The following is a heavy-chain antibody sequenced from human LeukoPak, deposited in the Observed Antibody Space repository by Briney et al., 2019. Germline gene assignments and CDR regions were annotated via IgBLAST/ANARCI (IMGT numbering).Heavy chain of an antibody. CDR3: ARYCSSTSCYTVGAFDI. V-gene: IGHV1-69*05. D-gene: IGHD2-2*02. CDR2: IIPIFGTA. Sequence: GASVKVSCKASGGTFSSYAISWVRQAPGQGLEWMGGIIPIFGTANYAQKFQGRVTITTDESTSTAYMELSSLRSEDTAVYYCARYCSSTSCYTVGAFDIWGQGTVVTVSS. J-gene: IGHJ3*02. CDR1: GGTFSSYA.